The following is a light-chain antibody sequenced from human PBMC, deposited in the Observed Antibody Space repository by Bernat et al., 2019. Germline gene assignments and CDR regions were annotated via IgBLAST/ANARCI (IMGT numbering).Light chain of an antibody. CDR1: SLNIGRNS. J-gene: IGLJ3*02. CDR3: AAWDNSLNGYWV. CDR2: SDN. Sequence: QSVLTQPPSASGTPGQRVTITCSGSSLNIGRNSVNWYQQVPGTAPRLLMYSDNQRPSGVPDRFTGSKSGTSASLAIRGLQSEDEADYYCAAWDNSLNGYWVFGGGTKLTV. V-gene: IGLV1-44*01.